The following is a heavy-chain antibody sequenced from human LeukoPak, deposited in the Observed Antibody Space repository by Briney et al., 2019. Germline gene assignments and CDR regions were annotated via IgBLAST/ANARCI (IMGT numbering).Heavy chain of an antibody. V-gene: IGHV3-21*01. CDR3: ARAYSGGYNPPDYMGMDV. D-gene: IGHD1-26*01. Sequence: PGGTLRLSRAASGFIFRRYSMNWVRRAPGKGREGGIAISSSSSSYIYYADPVKGRFTISRDNAQNSLYLQMNSLRAEDTAVYYCARAYSGGYNPPDYMGMDVWGQGTTVTVSS. J-gene: IGHJ6*02. CDR2: ISSSSSSYI. CDR1: GFIFRRYS.